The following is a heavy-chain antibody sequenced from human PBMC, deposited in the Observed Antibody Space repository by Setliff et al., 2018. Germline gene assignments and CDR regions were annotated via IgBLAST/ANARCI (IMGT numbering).Heavy chain of an antibody. V-gene: IGHV1-69*05. CDR3: ASAEVVVAP. D-gene: IGHD2-15*01. J-gene: IGHJ4*02. Sequence: SVKVSCKASGGTFRNYGISWVRQAPGQGLDWMGGIIPIFGTANYAQKFQGRVTITRDTSASTVYMELSSLRYEDTAVYYCASAEVVVAPWGQGTLVTVSS. CDR2: IIPIFGTA. CDR1: GGTFRNYG.